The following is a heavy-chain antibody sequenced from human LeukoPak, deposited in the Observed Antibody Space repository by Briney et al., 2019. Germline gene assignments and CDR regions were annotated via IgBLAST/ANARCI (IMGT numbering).Heavy chain of an antibody. CDR2: INPNSGGT. V-gene: IGHV1-2*02. Sequence: GASVKVSFKASGYTFTDYYLHWVRQAPGQGLEWMGWINPNSGGTNYAQTFQGRVTMTRDTSITTASLELSRLRSDDTAVYYCARIGYNHYFDYWGQGTLVTVSS. CDR3: ARIGYNHYFDY. J-gene: IGHJ4*02. CDR1: GYTFTDYY. D-gene: IGHD1-14*01.